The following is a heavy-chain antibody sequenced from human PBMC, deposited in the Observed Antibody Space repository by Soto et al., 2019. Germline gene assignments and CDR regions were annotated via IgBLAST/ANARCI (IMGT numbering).Heavy chain of an antibody. CDR1: GFSFGNSD. CDR2: MSYDGSDK. J-gene: IGHJ4*02. Sequence: QVLLVESGGGVVQPGRSLRLSCAASGFSFGNSDMHWVRQAPGKGLESVAVMSYDGSDKYYGDSVKGRFTISRDNSKNTLVLQMNSLRPEDTAVYYCAKNRQYCSGGRCWGTIEYWGQGTLVTVSS. V-gene: IGHV3-30*18. D-gene: IGHD2-15*01. CDR3: AKNRQYCSGGRCWGTIEY.